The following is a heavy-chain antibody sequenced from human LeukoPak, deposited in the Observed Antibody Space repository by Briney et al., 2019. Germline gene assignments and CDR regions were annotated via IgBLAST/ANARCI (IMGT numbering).Heavy chain of an antibody. D-gene: IGHD1-26*01. Sequence: SETLSLTCTVSGGPISNYYWSWTPQPPGKGLEGSRFIYYSGTTHYNPSLKSRVTMSVATSNNQFSLRLSSVTAADTAIYYCARHSGASPHYFDYWGQGALVTVSS. J-gene: IGHJ4*02. CDR1: GGPISNYY. V-gene: IGHV4-59*08. CDR3: ARHSGASPHYFDY. CDR2: IYYSGTT.